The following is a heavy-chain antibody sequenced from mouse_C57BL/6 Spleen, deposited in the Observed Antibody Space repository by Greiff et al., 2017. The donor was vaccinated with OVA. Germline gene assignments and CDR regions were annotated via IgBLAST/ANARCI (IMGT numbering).Heavy chain of an antibody. D-gene: IGHD1-1*01. CDR2: IYPGSGST. J-gene: IGHJ1*03. Sequence: QVQLQQPGAELVKPGASVKMSCKASGYTFTSYWITWVKQRPGQGLEWIGDIYPGSGSTNYNEKFKSKATLTVDTSSSTAYMQLSSLTSEDSAVYYCARDGGLLRDWYFDVWGTGTTVTVSS. V-gene: IGHV1-55*01. CDR1: GYTFTSYW. CDR3: ARDGGLLRDWYFDV.